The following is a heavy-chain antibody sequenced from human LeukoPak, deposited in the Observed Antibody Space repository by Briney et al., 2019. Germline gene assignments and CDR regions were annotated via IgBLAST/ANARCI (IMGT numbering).Heavy chain of an antibody. V-gene: IGHV4-34*01. CDR3: ARERRGRYYDSSGYVFDY. D-gene: IGHD3-22*01. CDR2: INHSGST. J-gene: IGHJ4*02. CDR1: GGSFSGYY. Sequence: SETLSLTCAVYGGSFSGYYWSWIRQPPGKGLEWIGKINHSGSTNYNPSLKSRVTISVDTSKNQFSLKLSSVTAADTAVYYCARERRGRYYDSSGYVFDYWGQGTLVTVSS.